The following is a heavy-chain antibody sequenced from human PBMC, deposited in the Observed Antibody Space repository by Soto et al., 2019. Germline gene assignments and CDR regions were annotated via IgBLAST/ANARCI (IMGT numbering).Heavy chain of an antibody. Sequence: GGSLRLSCAASGFTFSNFAMSWVRQAPGKGLEWVSGIIGSGDTTYYADSVKGRFTISRDKSKATLYLQMNSLRAEDTAIYYCARDVFFSFGPGNYFGIDFWGQGTTVTVS. J-gene: IGHJ6*02. D-gene: IGHD5-18*01. CDR3: ARDVFFSFGPGNYFGIDF. V-gene: IGHV3-23*01. CDR2: IIGSGDTT. CDR1: GFTFSNFA.